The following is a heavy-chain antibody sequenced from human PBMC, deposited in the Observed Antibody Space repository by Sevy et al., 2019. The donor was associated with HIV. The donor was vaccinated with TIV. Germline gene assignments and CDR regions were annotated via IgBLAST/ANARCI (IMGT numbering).Heavy chain of an antibody. CDR2: FYDSGRT. D-gene: IGHD1-1*01. CDR3: ARHGAVQLAFGMDV. V-gene: IGHV4-61*03. Sequence: SETLSLTCTVSGGSVSSGRYYWSWIRQPPGKGLEGIGYFYDSGRTKYNPSLKSRVTIAVDMSKNPISLKLTSVTAADTAVYYCARHGAVQLAFGMDVWGQGTRVTVSS. J-gene: IGHJ6*02. CDR1: GGSVSSGRYY.